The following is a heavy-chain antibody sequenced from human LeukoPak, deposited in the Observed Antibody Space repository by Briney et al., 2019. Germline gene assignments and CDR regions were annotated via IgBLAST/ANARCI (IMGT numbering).Heavy chain of an antibody. CDR2: ISSSSSYI. CDR3: AKDRSSSWTNWFDP. V-gene: IGHV3-21*01. J-gene: IGHJ5*02. Sequence: PGGSLRLSCAASGFTFSSYSMNSVRQAPGKGLEWVSSISSSSSYIYYGDSVKGRFTISRANAKDSLYLQMNSLRAEDTAVYYCAKDRSSSWTNWFDPWGRGTLVTVSS. CDR1: GFTFSSYS. D-gene: IGHD6-13*01.